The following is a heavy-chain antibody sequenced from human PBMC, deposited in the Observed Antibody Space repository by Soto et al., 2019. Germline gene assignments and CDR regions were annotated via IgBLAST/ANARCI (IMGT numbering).Heavy chain of an antibody. Sequence: EVQLVESGGGLVQPGGSLRLSCAASGFTFSSYWMSWVRQAPGEGLEWVANIEQDGSEKYYVDSVKGRFTISRDNAKNSLYLQMNSLRAEDTAVYYCARGSTVTAYYYYYYMDVWGKGTTVTVSS. V-gene: IGHV3-7*01. D-gene: IGHD4-17*01. J-gene: IGHJ6*03. CDR3: ARGSTVTAYYYYYYMDV. CDR1: GFTFSSYW. CDR2: IEQDGSEK.